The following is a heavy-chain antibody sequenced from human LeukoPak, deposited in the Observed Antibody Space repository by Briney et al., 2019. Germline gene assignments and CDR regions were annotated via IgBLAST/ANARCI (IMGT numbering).Heavy chain of an antibody. Sequence: ASVKVSCKASGGTFSSYAISWVRQAPGQGLEWMGWMNPNSGNTVYAQKFQGRVTMTRDTSTSTVYMELSSLRSEDTAVYYCARRIYYDSSGYLYWGQGTLVTVSS. J-gene: IGHJ4*02. CDR2: MNPNSGNT. CDR3: ARRIYYDSSGYLY. V-gene: IGHV1-8*02. CDR1: GGTFSSYA. D-gene: IGHD3-22*01.